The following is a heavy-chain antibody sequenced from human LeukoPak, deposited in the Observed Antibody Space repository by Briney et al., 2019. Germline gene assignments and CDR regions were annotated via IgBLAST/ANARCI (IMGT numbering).Heavy chain of an antibody. CDR1: GGSISSYY. D-gene: IGHD6-19*01. CDR3: ARHPLYSSGRYVDL. J-gene: IGHJ4*02. Sequence: SETLSLTCTVSGGSISSYYWSWIRQPPGKGLEWIGYIYYSGSTNYNPSLKSRVTISVDTSKDQFSLRLSSVTAADTAVYFCARHPLYSSGRYVDLWGQGTLVTVSS. CDR2: IYYSGST. V-gene: IGHV4-59*08.